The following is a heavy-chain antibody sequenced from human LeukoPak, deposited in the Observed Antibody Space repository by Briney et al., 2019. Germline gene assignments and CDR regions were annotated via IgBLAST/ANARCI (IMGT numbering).Heavy chain of an antibody. J-gene: IGHJ4*02. V-gene: IGHV3-23*01. CDR1: GFILKKYG. CDR3: TKDAKYCDSYLCHLDYFQY. CDR2: VTGTGHKT. Sequence: GESVRLSCAASGFILKKYGMTWVRQAPGKGLQWVAGVTGTGHKTFYADSAKGRFTISRDDANNTMSLHISSLRVEDSAIYYCTKDAKYCDSYLCHLDYFQYWGQGILVTVSS. D-gene: IGHD2-21*01.